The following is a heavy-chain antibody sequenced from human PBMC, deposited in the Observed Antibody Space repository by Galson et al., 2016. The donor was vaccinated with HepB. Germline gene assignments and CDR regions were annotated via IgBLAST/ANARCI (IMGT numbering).Heavy chain of an antibody. CDR3: AREADT. V-gene: IGHV3-11*01. J-gene: IGHJ4*02. Sequence: SLRLSCAASGFTFSDSYMSWVRQAPGKGLEWVSHICSSGSTIYYADSVKGRFTVSRDNAKNSLYLQMNSLRVEDTAVYYCAREADTWGQGTPVTVSS. D-gene: IGHD6-25*01. CDR2: ICSSGSTI. CDR1: GFTFSDSY.